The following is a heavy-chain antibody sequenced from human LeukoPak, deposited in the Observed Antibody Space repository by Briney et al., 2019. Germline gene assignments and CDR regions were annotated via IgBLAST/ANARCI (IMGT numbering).Heavy chain of an antibody. CDR2: IVVGSGNT. D-gene: IGHD3-10*01. CDR1: GFTFTSSA. Sequence: SVKVSCKASGFTFTSSAVQWVRQARGQRLEWIGWIVVGSGNTNYAQKFQERVTITRDMSTSTAYMELSSLRSEDTAVYYCAAGRVGYYYMDVWGKGTTVTVSS. J-gene: IGHJ6*03. V-gene: IGHV1-58*01. CDR3: AAGRVGYYYMDV.